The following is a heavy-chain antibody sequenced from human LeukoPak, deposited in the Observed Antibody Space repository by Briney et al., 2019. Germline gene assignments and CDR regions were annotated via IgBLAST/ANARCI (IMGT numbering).Heavy chain of an antibody. Sequence: WETLSLSCAVYGGSLSGYYWSWIRQPPGKGLEWIGEINHSGSTNYIPSLKSRVTISVATSKNQCSLKLSSVTAANTAVYYCARELGLIDYWGQGTLVTVSS. CDR1: GGSLSGYY. V-gene: IGHV4-34*01. CDR3: ARELGLIDY. CDR2: INHSGST. J-gene: IGHJ4*02. D-gene: IGHD7-27*01.